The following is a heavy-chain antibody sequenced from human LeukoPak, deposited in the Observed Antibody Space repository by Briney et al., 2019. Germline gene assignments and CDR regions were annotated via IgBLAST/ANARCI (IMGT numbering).Heavy chain of an antibody. CDR1: GFTFSSYA. Sequence: GGSLRLSCAASGFTFSSYAMSWVRQAPGKWLEWVSAISGSGGSTYYADSVKGRFTISRDNSKNTLYLQMNSLRAEDTAVYYCAKGPGVGGSGSYYSYYYYYMDVWGKGTTVTVSS. CDR2: ISGSGGST. J-gene: IGHJ6*03. CDR3: AKGPGVGGSGSYYSYYYYYMDV. V-gene: IGHV3-23*01. D-gene: IGHD3-10*01.